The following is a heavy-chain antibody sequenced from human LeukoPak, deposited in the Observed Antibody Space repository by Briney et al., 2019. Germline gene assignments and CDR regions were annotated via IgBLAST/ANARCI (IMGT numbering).Heavy chain of an antibody. D-gene: IGHD2-8*01. CDR2: MDGGGSAT. Sequence: GGSLRLSCAASGFAFNSYWMSWVRQTPGKGLEWVATMDGGGSATYYVDSVKGRFTITRDNAKNSLFLQMNSLRAEDTALYYCANEEWYRFDYWGQGTLVTVPS. J-gene: IGHJ4*02. CDR1: GFAFNSYW. V-gene: IGHV3-7*03. CDR3: ANEEWYRFDY.